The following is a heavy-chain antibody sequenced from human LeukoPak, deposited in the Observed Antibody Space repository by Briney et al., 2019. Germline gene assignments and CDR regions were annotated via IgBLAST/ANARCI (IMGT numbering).Heavy chain of an antibody. CDR1: GGSISSSSYY. V-gene: IGHV4-39*07. CDR3: ARAQYCSSTSCYSSWFDP. CDR2: IYYSGST. D-gene: IGHD2-2*02. Sequence: SETLSLTCTVSGGSISSSSYYWGWIRQPPGKGLEWIGSIYYSGSTYYNPSLKSRVTISVDTSKNQFSLKLSSVTAADTAVYYCARAQYCSSTSCYSSWFDPWGQGTLVTVSS. J-gene: IGHJ5*02.